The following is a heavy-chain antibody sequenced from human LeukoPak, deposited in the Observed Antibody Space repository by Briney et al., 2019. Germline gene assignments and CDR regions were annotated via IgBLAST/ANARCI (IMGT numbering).Heavy chain of an antibody. CDR1: GGSISSSSYY. D-gene: IGHD7-27*01. V-gene: IGHV4-39*07. CDR3: ARGLSGRTPLKLRFDY. CDR2: IYHSGST. Sequence: SETLSLTCTVSGGSISSSSYYWGWIRQPPGKGLEWIGYIYHSGSTYYNPSLKSRVTISVDRSKNQFSLKLSSVTAADTAVYYCARGLSGRTPLKLRFDYWGQGTLVTVSS. J-gene: IGHJ4*02.